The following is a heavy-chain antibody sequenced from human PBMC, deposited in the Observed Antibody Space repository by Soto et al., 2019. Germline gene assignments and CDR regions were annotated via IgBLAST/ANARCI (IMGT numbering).Heavy chain of an antibody. V-gene: IGHV4-34*01. CDR1: GGSLSVSY. D-gene: IGHD4-17*01. J-gene: IGHJ6*03. CDR2: INHSGGT. CDR3: ARVHGDYVYYYYYMDV. Sequence: QVQLQQWGAGLLKPSETLSLPSAVNGGSLSVSYGGWIGKPPGRGWGGIGEINHSGGTNYNPSLKSRVTISVDTSKNQFSLKLSSVTAADTAVYYCARVHGDYVYYYYYMDVWGKGTTVTVSS.